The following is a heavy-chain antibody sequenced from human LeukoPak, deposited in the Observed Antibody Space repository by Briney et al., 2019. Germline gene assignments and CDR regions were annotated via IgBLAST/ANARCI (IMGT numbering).Heavy chain of an antibody. J-gene: IGHJ4*02. CDR1: GGSISSCY. D-gene: IGHD6-13*01. Sequence: SETLSLTCTVSGGSISSCYWGWIRQPPGKGLEWIGSIYYSGSTYYNPSLKSRVTISVDTSKNQFSLKLSSVTAADTAVYYCASFAHYSSSWSLFDYWGQGTLVTVSS. CDR2: IYYSGST. V-gene: IGHV4-39*01. CDR3: ASFAHYSSSWSLFDY.